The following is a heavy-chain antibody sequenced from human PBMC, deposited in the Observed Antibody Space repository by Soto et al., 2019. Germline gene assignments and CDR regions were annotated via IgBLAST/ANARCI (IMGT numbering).Heavy chain of an antibody. Sequence: EVQLVESGGGLVQPGRSLRVSCVVSGFTFEDYAMHWVRQAPGKGLEWVSGIGWNSDKIDYADSVKGRFTISRDNARNSLYLQMESLRTEDTAFYYCAKGGPSGNSFAEYFHYWGQGTLVTVSS. D-gene: IGHD1-26*01. V-gene: IGHV3-9*01. J-gene: IGHJ1*01. CDR1: GFTFEDYA. CDR3: AKGGPSGNSFAEYFHY. CDR2: IGWNSDKI.